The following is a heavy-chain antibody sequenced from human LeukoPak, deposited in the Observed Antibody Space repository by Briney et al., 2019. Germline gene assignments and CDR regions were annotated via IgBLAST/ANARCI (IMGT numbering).Heavy chain of an antibody. J-gene: IGHJ5*02. Sequence: PGGSLRLSCAASGFTFSSYAMSWVRQAPGKGLEWVSAISGSGGSTYYADSVKGRFTISRDNSKNTLYLQMNGLRAEDTAVYYCAKAKLYYYDSSGHNWFDPWGQGTLVTVSS. CDR2: ISGSGGST. V-gene: IGHV3-23*01. D-gene: IGHD3-22*01. CDR1: GFTFSSYA. CDR3: AKAKLYYYDSSGHNWFDP.